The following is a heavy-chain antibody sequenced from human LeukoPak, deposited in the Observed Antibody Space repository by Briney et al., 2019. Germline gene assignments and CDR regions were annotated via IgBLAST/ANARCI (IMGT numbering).Heavy chain of an antibody. CDR2: IKSKTDGGAT. CDR3: TTGADIVVVPAAPDY. J-gene: IGHJ4*02. Sequence: PGGSLRLSCAASGFTFSNAWMSWVRQAPGRGLEWVGRIKSKTDGGATDYAAPVKGRFTISRDDSKNTLYLQMNSLKTEDTAVYYCTTGADIVVVPAAPDYWGQGTLVTVSS. D-gene: IGHD2-2*01. CDR1: GFTFSNAW. V-gene: IGHV3-15*01.